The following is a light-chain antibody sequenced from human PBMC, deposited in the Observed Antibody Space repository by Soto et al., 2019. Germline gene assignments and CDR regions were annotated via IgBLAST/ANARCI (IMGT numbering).Light chain of an antibody. CDR1: SSDVGLYKL. J-gene: IGLJ3*02. CDR2: EVN. V-gene: IGLV2-23*02. Sequence: QSALTQPASVSGSPGQSITISCTGTSSDVGLYKLVSWYQQLPGKAPKLIIYEVNERPSGISDRFSGSKSGNTASLTISGLQHEDEADYYCCSYVGSSILMYGGGTKLTVL. CDR3: CSYVGSSILM.